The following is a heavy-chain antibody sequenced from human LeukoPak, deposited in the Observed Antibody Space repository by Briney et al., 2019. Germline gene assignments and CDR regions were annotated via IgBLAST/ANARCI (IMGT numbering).Heavy chain of an antibody. CDR2: ISYDGSNK. CDR3: ARGKQLVNYYYYYYMDV. J-gene: IGHJ6*03. CDR1: GFTFSSYA. D-gene: IGHD6-6*01. V-gene: IGHV3-30*04. Sequence: GGSLRLSWAASGFTFSSYAMHWVRQAPGKGLEWVAVISYDGSNKYYADSVKGRFTISRDNSKNTLYLQMNSLRAEDTAVYYCARGKQLVNYYYYYYMDVWGKGTTVTVSS.